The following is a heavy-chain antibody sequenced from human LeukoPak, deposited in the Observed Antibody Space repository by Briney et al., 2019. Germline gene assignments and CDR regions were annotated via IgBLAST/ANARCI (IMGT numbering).Heavy chain of an antibody. V-gene: IGHV4-4*07. CDR3: AREAYSGSSWFDP. Sequence: PSQTLSLTCTVSGGSISSYYWSWIRQPAGKGLEWIGRIYTSGSTNYNPSLKSRVTMSVDTSKNHFPLKLSPVTAADTAVYYCAREAYSGSSWFDPWGQGTLVTVSS. D-gene: IGHD1-26*01. CDR1: GGSISSYY. J-gene: IGHJ5*02. CDR2: IYTSGST.